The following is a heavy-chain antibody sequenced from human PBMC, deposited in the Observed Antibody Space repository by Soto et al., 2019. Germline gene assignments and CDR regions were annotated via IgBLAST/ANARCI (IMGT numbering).Heavy chain of an antibody. V-gene: IGHV3-48*01. CDR1: GFTFSSYS. CDR2: ISSISSTI. D-gene: IGHD3-3*01. J-gene: IGHJ4*02. Sequence: EVQLVESGGGLVQRGGSLRLSCTASGFTFSSYSMNWVRQAPGKGLEWVSYISSISSTIYYADSVKGRFTISRDNAKNSLYLQMNSLRAEDTAVYYCARFPPFGVVPGFDYWGQGTLVTVSS. CDR3: ARFPPFGVVPGFDY.